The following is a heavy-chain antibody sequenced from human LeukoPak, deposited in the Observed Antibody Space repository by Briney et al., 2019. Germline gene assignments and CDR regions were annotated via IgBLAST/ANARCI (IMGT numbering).Heavy chain of an antibody. CDR3: ARQSLGPSRSGTSNIWFDP. J-gene: IGHJ5*02. V-gene: IGHV4-59*08. CDR1: GGSISSYY. D-gene: IGHD3-10*01. Sequence: PSETLSLTCTVSGGSISSYYWSWIRQPPGKGLEWIGHIHYSGNTNYNPSLRSRVTISVDTPKNQFSVRLSSVTAADTAVYYCARQSLGPSRSGTSNIWFDPWGQGTLVSVSS. CDR2: IHYSGNT.